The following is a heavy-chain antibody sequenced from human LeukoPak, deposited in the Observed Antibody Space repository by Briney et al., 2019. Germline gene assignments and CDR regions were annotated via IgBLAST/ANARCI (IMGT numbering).Heavy chain of an antibody. Sequence: GASVKVSCKASGYTFTSYYMHWVRQAPGQGLEWMGIINPSGGSTSYAQKFQGRVTMTRDTSTSTVYMELSSLRSEDAAVYYCARGGSGSYWPHTLDYWGQGTLVTVSS. CDR1: GYTFTSYY. CDR3: ARGGSGSYWPHTLDY. CDR2: INPSGGST. J-gene: IGHJ4*02. V-gene: IGHV1-46*01. D-gene: IGHD3-10*01.